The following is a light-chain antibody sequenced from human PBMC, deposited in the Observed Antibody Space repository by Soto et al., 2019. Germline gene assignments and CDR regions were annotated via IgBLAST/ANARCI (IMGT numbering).Light chain of an antibody. Sequence: EIVLTQSPGTLPLSPGERATLSCRASQSVSSSYLAWYQQKPGQAPRLLIYGASSRATGIPDRFSGSGSGTEFTLTISSLQSEDFAVYYCQQYNNWPRTFGQGTKVDNK. CDR3: QQYNNWPRT. V-gene: IGKV3-20*01. CDR2: GAS. CDR1: QSVSSSY. J-gene: IGKJ1*01.